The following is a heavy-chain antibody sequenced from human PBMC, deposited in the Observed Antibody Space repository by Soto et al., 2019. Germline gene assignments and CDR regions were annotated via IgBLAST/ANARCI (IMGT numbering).Heavy chain of an antibody. CDR2: IYHSGST. Sequence: SETLSLTCAVSGGSISSGGYSWSWIRQPPGKGLEWIGYIYHSGSTYYDPSLKSRVTISVDRSKNQFSLKLSSVTAADTAVYYCARGSYGGNSRVFDYWGQGTLVTVSS. CDR1: GGSISSGGYS. J-gene: IGHJ4*02. CDR3: ARGSYGGNSRVFDY. D-gene: IGHD1-26*01. V-gene: IGHV4-30-2*01.